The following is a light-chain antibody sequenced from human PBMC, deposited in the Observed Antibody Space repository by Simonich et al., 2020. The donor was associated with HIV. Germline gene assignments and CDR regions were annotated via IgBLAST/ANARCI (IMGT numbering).Light chain of an antibody. V-gene: IGKV1-NL1*01. CDR3: QQYYSTPYT. J-gene: IGKJ2*01. Sequence: DIQMTQSPSTLSASVGDRVTITCRASQDISNSLAWYQQKPGKAPKFLLYDASRLESGVPSRFSGSGSGTDYTLTISSLQPEDFATYYCQQYYSTPYTFGQGTKLEIK. CDR1: QDISNS. CDR2: DAS.